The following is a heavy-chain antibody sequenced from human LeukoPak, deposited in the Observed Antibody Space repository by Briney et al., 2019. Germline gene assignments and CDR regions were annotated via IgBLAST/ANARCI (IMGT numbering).Heavy chain of an antibody. D-gene: IGHD3-3*01. CDR1: GGSISSGGYY. V-gene: IGHV4-30-2*01. CDR3: AREVLYDFWSGYYRSDAFDI. Sequence: SETLSLTCTVSGGSISSGGYYWNWIRQPPGKGLEWIGYIYHSGSTYYNPSLKSRVTISVDRSKNQFSLKLSSVTAADTAVYYCAREVLYDFWSGYYRSDAFDIWGQGTMVTVSS. J-gene: IGHJ3*02. CDR2: IYHSGST.